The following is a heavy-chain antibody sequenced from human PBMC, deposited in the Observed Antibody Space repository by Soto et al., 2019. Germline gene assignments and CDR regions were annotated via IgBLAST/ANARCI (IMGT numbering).Heavy chain of an antibody. D-gene: IGHD6-19*01. J-gene: IGHJ4*02. V-gene: IGHV4-31*03. Sequence: SETLSLTCTVSGGSISSGGYYWSWIRQHPGKGLEWIGYIYYSGSTYYNPSLKSRVTISVDTSKNQFSLKLSSVTAADTAVYYCARSPRRGWSFDYWGQGTLVTVSS. CDR3: ARSPRRGWSFDY. CDR1: GGSISSGGYY. CDR2: IYYSGST.